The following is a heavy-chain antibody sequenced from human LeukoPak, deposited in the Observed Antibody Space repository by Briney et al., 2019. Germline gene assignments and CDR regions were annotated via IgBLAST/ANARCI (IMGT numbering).Heavy chain of an antibody. Sequence: PGGSLRLSCAASGFTFSSYWMSWVRQAPGKGLEWVANIKQDGSEKYYVDSVKGRFTISRDNARNTLYLQMNSLRVEDTAMYYCVKDHTGEQDKWGQGTLVTVSS. CDR2: IKQDGSEK. J-gene: IGHJ4*02. D-gene: IGHD1-1*01. V-gene: IGHV3-7*01. CDR3: VKDHTGEQDK. CDR1: GFTFSSYW.